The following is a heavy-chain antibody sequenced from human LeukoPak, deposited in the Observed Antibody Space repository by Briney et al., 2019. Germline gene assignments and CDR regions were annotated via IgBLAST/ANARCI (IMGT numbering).Heavy chain of an antibody. CDR1: GGSFSGYY. J-gene: IGHJ4*02. V-gene: IGHV4-34*01. D-gene: IGHD2-2*01. Sequence: SETLSLTCAVYGGSFSGYYWSWIRQPPGKGLEWIGEINHSGSTNYNPSLKSRVTISVDTSKNQFSLKLSSVTAADTAVYYCARHIVVVPAATGWVDYWSQGTLVTVSS. CDR2: INHSGST. CDR3: ARHIVVVPAATGWVDY.